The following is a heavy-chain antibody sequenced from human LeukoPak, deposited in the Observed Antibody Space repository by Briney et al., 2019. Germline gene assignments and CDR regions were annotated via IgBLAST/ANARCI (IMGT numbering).Heavy chain of an antibody. D-gene: IGHD3-22*01. CDR1: GGSISSGGYY. J-gene: IGHJ4*02. CDR3: ARDSHYYDSSGYSYYFDY. Sequence: EASQTLSLTCTVSGGSISSGGYYWSWIRQHPGKGLEWIGYIYYSGSTNYNPSLKSRVTISVDTSKNQFSLKLSSVTAADTAVYYCARDSHYYDSSGYSYYFDYWGQGTLVTVSS. CDR2: IYYSGST. V-gene: IGHV4-31*03.